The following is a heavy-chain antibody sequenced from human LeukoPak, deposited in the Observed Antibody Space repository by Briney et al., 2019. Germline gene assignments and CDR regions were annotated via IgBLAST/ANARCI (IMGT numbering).Heavy chain of an antibody. CDR2: IKQDGSEK. D-gene: IGHD2-2*01. Sequence: GGSLRLSCAASGFTFSSYWMSWARQAPGKGLEWVANIKQDGSEKYYVDSVKGRFTISRDNAKNSLYLQMNSLKASDTAMYYCARGVRYCSSTSCYRRSYYMDVWGKGTTVTISS. CDR3: ARGVRYCSSTSCYRRSYYMDV. J-gene: IGHJ6*03. V-gene: IGHV3-7*03. CDR1: GFTFSSYW.